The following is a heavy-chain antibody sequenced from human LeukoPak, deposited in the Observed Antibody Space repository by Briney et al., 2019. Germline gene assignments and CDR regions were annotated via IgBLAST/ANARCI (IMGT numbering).Heavy chain of an antibody. V-gene: IGHV3-33*01. CDR3: ARAPAPYYDSSGYFGY. CDR2: IWYDGSNK. J-gene: IGHJ4*02. CDR1: GFTFSSYG. D-gene: IGHD3-22*01. Sequence: GGSLRLSCAASGFTFSSYGMHWVRQAPGKGLEWVAVIWYDGSNKYYADSVKGRFTISRDNSKNTLYLQMNSLRAEDTAVHYCARAPAPYYDSSGYFGYWGQGTLVTVSS.